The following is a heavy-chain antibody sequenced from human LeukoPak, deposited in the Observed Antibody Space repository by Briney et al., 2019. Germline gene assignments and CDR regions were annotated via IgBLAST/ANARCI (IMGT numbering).Heavy chain of an antibody. D-gene: IGHD2-15*01. J-gene: IGHJ4*02. CDR1: GFTLSSAT. V-gene: IGHV3-23*01. Sequence: GGSLRLSCAASGFTLSSATMSWLRQAPGKGLEWVSAINSGGGTTSAESVKGRFTISRDNSKNTVYLQMDSLRVEDTAIYYCAKTTTGYSSGRYPAWPIDYWGQGTLVTVSS. CDR3: AKTTTGYSSGRYPAWPIDY. CDR2: INSGGGTT.